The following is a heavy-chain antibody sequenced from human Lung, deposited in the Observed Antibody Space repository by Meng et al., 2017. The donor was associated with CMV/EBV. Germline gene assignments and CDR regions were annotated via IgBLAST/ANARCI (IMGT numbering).Heavy chain of an antibody. J-gene: IGHJ6*02. CDR2: ISHSGTT. CDR3: ARARLSSRSMDF. Sequence: GSLRLXCAVYGESLSGYYWTWIPQPPGKGLEWIGEISHSGTTNYNPSLKSRVFISVDTSKNQLSLNLTPVTAADTAVYYCARARLSSRSMDFWGQGTPVTVSS. CDR1: GESLSGYY. V-gene: IGHV4-34*01. D-gene: IGHD2/OR15-2a*01.